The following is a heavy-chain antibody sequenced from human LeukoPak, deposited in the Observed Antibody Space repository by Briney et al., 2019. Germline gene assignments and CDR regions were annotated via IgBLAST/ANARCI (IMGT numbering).Heavy chain of an antibody. J-gene: IGHJ4*02. V-gene: IGHV4-38-2*01. CDR1: GYSISSGYY. D-gene: IGHD5-18*01. CDR3: ARADTVMADFDY. CDR2: IYHSGST. Sequence: SETLSLTCAVSGYSISSGYYWGWIRQPPGKGLGWIGSIYHSGSTYYNPSLKSRVTISVDTSKNQFSLKLSSVTAADTAVYYCARADTVMADFDYWGQGTLVTVSS.